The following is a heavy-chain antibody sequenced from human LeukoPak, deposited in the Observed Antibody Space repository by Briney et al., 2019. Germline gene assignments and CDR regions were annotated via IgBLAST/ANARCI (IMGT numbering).Heavy chain of an antibody. Sequence: ASVKVSCKASGYTFTSYGISWVRQAPGQGLEWMGWINPNSGGTNYAQKFQGRVTMTRDTSISTAYMELSRLRSDDTAVYYCAREGTMVRGVSDYYYYMDVWGKGTTVTVSS. V-gene: IGHV1-2*02. CDR2: INPNSGGT. D-gene: IGHD3-10*01. CDR1: GYTFTSYG. J-gene: IGHJ6*03. CDR3: AREGTMVRGVSDYYYYMDV.